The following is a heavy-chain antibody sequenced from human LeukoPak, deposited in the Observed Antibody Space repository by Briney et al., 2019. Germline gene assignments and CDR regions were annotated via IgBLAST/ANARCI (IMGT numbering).Heavy chain of an antibody. D-gene: IGHD2-21*01. CDR1: GFTFSSYS. CDR2: ISSSSSTI. Sequence: PGGSLRLSCAASGFTFSSYSMNWVRQAPGKGLEWVSYISSSSSTIYYADSVKGRFTISRDNARNSLYLQMNSLRAEDTAVYYCARDIPDFSGYWGQGTLVTVSS. V-gene: IGHV3-48*04. J-gene: IGHJ4*02. CDR3: ARDIPDFSGY.